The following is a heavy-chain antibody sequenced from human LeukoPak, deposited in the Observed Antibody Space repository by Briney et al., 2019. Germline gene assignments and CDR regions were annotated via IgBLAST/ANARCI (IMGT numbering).Heavy chain of an antibody. CDR3: ARHLVLLWFGELSHFDY. V-gene: IGHV4-30-2*01. Sequence: SQTLSLTCTVSGGSISSGGYYWSWIRQPPGKGLEWIGYIYHSGSTYYNPSLKSRVTISVDRSKSQFSLKLSSVTAADTAVYYCARHLVLLWFGELSHFDYWGQGTLVTVSS. J-gene: IGHJ4*02. CDR2: IYHSGST. CDR1: GGSISSGGYY. D-gene: IGHD3-10*01.